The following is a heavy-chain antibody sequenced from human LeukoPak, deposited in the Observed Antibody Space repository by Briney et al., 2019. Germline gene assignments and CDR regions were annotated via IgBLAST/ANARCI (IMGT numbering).Heavy chain of an antibody. J-gene: IGHJ4*02. CDR3: AKKGYSFGWRDSHYLDY. V-gene: IGHV3-30*02. D-gene: IGHD6-19*01. CDR2: LRYDGSNK. Sequence: GGSLRLSCAASGFTFSNYAMHWVRQAPGKGLEWVAFLRYDGSNKYYADSVKGRFTISRDNSKNTLYLQMNSLRPEDTAVYYCAKKGYSFGWRDSHYLDYWGQGTLVTVSS. CDR1: GFTFSNYA.